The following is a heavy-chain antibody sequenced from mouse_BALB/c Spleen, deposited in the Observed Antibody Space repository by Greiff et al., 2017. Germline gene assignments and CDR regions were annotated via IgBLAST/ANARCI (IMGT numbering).Heavy chain of an antibody. V-gene: IGHV5-12-1*01. J-gene: IGHJ3*01. D-gene: IGHD3-1*01. CDR1: GFAFSSYD. CDR2: ISSGGGST. CDR3: ARHSSGPGVRFAY. Sequence: EVMLVESGGGLVKPGGSLKLSCAASGFAFSSYDMSWVRQTPEKRLEWVAYISSGGGSTYYPDTVKGRFTISRDNAKNTLYLQMSSLKSEDTAMYYCARHSSGPGVRFAYWGQGTLVTVSA.